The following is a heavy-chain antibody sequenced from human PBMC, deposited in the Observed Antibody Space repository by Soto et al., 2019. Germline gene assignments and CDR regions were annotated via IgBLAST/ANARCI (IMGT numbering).Heavy chain of an antibody. V-gene: IGHV4-31*03. CDR3: ARAQVWFGELKNYYYGMDV. CDR2: IYYRGNT. D-gene: IGHD3-10*01. Sequence: TLSLTCTVSGGSISSDDYYWNWIRQRPGKGLEWIGNIYYRGNTNYNPSLKSRIIMSMDMSENQFSLKLTSVTAADTAVYYCARAQVWFGELKNYYYGMDVWGQGTTVTVSS. J-gene: IGHJ6*02. CDR1: GGSISSDDYY.